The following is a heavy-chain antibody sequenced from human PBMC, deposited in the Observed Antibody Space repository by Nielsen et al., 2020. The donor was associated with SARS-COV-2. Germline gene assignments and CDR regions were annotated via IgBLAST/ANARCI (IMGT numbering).Heavy chain of an antibody. CDR3: ARCRVGATLDAFDI. D-gene: IGHD1-26*01. Sequence: LRLSCTVSGGSISSGGYYWSWIRQHPGKGLEWIGYIYYSGSTYYNPSLKSRVTISVDTSKNQFSLKLSSVTAADTAVYYCARCRVGATLDAFDIWGQGTMVTVSS. CDR1: GGSISSGGYY. J-gene: IGHJ3*02. CDR2: IYYSGST. V-gene: IGHV4-31*03.